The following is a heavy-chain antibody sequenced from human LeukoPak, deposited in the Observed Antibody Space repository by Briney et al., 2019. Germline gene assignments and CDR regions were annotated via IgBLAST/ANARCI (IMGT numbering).Heavy chain of an antibody. J-gene: IGHJ6*02. Sequence: GGSLTLSCAASGFAFSSFAFNWVRQAPGKGLEWVSGVSGSGAGTFYADSVKGRFTISRDNSKNTLYLQMNSLRAEDTAVYYCAKSISGRYDYYGMDVWGQGTTVTVSS. D-gene: IGHD6-25*01. V-gene: IGHV3-23*01. CDR2: VSGSGAGT. CDR3: AKSISGRYDYYGMDV. CDR1: GFAFSSFA.